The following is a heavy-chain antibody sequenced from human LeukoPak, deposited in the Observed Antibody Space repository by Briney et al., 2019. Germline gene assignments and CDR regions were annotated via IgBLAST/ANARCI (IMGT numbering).Heavy chain of an antibody. V-gene: IGHV4-39*01. CDR1: GGSISSSSYY. J-gene: IGHJ3*02. D-gene: IGHD1-26*01. CDR3: ARVDGGSYHRTFDI. Sequence: NPSETLSLTCTVSGGSISSSSYYWGWIRQPPGKGLEWIGSIYYSGSTYYNPSLKSRVTISVDTSKNQFSLKLSSVTAADTAVYYCARVDGGSYHRTFDIWGQGTMVTVSS. CDR2: IYYSGST.